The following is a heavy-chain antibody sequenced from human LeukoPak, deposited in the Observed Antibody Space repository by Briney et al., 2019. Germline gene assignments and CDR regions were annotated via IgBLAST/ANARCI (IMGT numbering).Heavy chain of an antibody. CDR2: INPNSGGT. J-gene: IGHJ6*03. CDR1: GYTFTGYY. V-gene: IGHV1-2*02. Sequence: GASVKVSCKASGYTFTGYYMHWVRQAPGQGLEWMGWINPNSGGTNYAQKFQGRVTMTRDTSISTAYMELSRLRSDDTAVYYCARGPDIACSSTSCYRDYYYYMDVWGKGTTVTVSS. D-gene: IGHD2-2*01. CDR3: ARGPDIACSSTSCYRDYYYYMDV.